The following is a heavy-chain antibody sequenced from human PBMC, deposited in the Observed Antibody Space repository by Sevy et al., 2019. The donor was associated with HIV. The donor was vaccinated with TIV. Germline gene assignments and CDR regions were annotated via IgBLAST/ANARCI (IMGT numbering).Heavy chain of an antibody. D-gene: IGHD3-22*01. CDR2: ISYDGSNK. CDR1: GFTFSSYG. J-gene: IGHJ6*02. CDR3: AKDLSSGGYYYYYGMDV. V-gene: IGHV3-30*18. Sequence: GGSLRLSCAASGFTFSSYGMHWVRQAPGKGLEWVAVISYDGSNKYYADSVKGRLTISRDNSKNTLYLQMNSLRAEDTAVYYCAKDLSSGGYYYYYGMDVWGQGTTVTVSS.